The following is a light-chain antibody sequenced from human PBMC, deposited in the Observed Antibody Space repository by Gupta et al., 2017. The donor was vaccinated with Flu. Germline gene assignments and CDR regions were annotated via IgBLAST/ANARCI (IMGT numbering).Light chain of an antibody. CDR2: EDN. J-gene: IGLJ3*02. CDR1: TSNVGSNY. V-gene: IGLV1-51*02. CDR3: GTWDRSLNAAV. Sequence: QSILTQPPSMSADPGQKVVISCSGTTSNVGSNYVAWYRQLPGTPPKLLIYEDNKRPSGIAERFSCSRSGTSATLGIAGLQTGDEATYYCGTWDRSLNAAVFGGGIEVTVL.